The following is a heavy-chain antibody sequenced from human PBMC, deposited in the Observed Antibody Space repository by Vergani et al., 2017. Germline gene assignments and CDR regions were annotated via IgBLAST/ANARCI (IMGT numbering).Heavy chain of an antibody. CDR2: ISAYNGNT. Sequence: QVQLVQSGAEVKKPGASVKVSCKASGYTFSTYGISWVRQAPGQGLEWMGWISAYNGNTNYAQKLQGRFTMTTDTSTSTAYMELRSLRSDDTAVYYCARGTRGCSNTCCYQPGGDYWGQGTLVTVSS. J-gene: IGHJ4*02. CDR1: GYTFSTYG. V-gene: IGHV1-18*01. CDR3: ARGTRGCSNTCCYQPGGDY. D-gene: IGHD2-2*01.